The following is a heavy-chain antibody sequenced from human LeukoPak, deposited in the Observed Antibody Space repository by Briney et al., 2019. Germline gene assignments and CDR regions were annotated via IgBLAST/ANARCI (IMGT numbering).Heavy chain of an antibody. V-gene: IGHV3-30-3*01. CDR1: GFTFSSYA. Sequence: GGSLRLSCAASGFTFSSYAMHWVRQAPGKGLEWVAVISYDGSNKYYADSVKGRFTISRDNSKNTLYLQMNSLRAEDTAVYYCARGVESIAAAGTGDYWGQGTLVTVSS. CDR3: ARGVESIAAAGTGDY. D-gene: IGHD6-13*01. J-gene: IGHJ4*02. CDR2: ISYDGSNK.